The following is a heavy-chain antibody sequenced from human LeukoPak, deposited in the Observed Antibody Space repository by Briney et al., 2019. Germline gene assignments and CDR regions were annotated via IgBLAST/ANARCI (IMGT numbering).Heavy chain of an antibody. D-gene: IGHD3-3*01. J-gene: IGHJ5*02. Sequence: PGGSLRLSCAASGFTFSSYWMSWVRQAPGKGLEWVANIKQDGSEKYYVDSVKGRFTISRDNAKNSLYLQMNSLRAEDTAVYYCARDRVSSYVFGWFDPWGQGTLVTVSS. CDR3: ARDRVSSYVFGWFDP. CDR2: IKQDGSEK. V-gene: IGHV3-7*01. CDR1: GFTFSSYW.